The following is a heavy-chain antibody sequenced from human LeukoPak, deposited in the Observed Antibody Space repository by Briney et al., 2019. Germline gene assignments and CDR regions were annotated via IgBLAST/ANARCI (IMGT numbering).Heavy chain of an antibody. D-gene: IGHD3-3*01. V-gene: IGHV4-34*01. J-gene: IGHJ4*02. Sequence: PSETLSPTCAVYGGSFSGYYWSWIRQPPGKGLEWIGEINHSGSTNYNPSLKSRVTISVDTSKNQFSLKLSSVTAADTAVYYCASSRGYDFWSGYYYFDYWGQGTLVTVSS. CDR1: GGSFSGYY. CDR2: INHSGST. CDR3: ASSRGYDFWSGYYYFDY.